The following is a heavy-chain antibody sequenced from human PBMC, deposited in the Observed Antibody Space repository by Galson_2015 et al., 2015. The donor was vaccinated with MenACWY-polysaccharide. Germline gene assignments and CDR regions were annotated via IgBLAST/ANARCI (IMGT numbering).Heavy chain of an antibody. J-gene: IGHJ4*03. CDR2: ISGSSSTI. D-gene: IGHD6-19*01. CDR3: ARKSSGWNVFDS. CDR1: GFTFGNYG. V-gene: IGHV3-48*02. Sequence: SLRLSCAASGFTFGNYGMSWVRQAPGKGLEWVSYISGSSSTIYYADSVKGRFTISRDNAKNSLSLQVNSLRDEDTAVYHCARKSSGWNVFDSCGHGTLSTVSS.